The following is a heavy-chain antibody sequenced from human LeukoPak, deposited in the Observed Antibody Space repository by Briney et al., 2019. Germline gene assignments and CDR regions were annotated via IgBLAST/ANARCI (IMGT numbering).Heavy chain of an antibody. Sequence: PGGSLRLSCAASGFTFSSYSMNWVRQAPGKGLEWVSSISSSSYIYYADSVKGRFTISRDNAKNSLYLQMNSLRAEDTAVYYCARDPTAEDDAFDIWGQGTMVTVSS. D-gene: IGHD5-18*01. J-gene: IGHJ3*02. CDR1: GFTFSSYS. CDR2: ISSSSYI. CDR3: ARDPTAEDDAFDI. V-gene: IGHV3-21*01.